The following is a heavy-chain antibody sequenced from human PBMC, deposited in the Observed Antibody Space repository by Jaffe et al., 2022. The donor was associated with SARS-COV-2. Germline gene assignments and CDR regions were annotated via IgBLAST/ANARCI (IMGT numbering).Heavy chain of an antibody. V-gene: IGHV3-33*01. D-gene: IGHD4-17*01. CDR1: GFTFSSYG. Sequence: QVQLVESGGGVVQPGRSLRLSCAASGFTFSSYGMHWVRQAPGKGLEWVAVIWYDGSNKYYADSVKGRFTISRDNSKNTLYLQMNSLRAEDTAVYYCARNDYGGNRAIDYWGQGTLVTVSS. CDR3: ARNDYGGNRAIDY. CDR2: IWYDGSNK. J-gene: IGHJ4*02.